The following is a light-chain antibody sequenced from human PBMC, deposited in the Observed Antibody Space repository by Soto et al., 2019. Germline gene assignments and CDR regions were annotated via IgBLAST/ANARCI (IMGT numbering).Light chain of an antibody. CDR2: DAS. CDR1: QIVSSW. J-gene: IGKJ5*01. V-gene: IGKV1-5*01. Sequence: DIQITQSPSTLSASVGDRDTITCRASQIVSSWLAWYQQKPGKAPTLLIYDASTWESGGPPGFSGSGSGTEFTLTISSLEPDDSATYFCQQYNTYPNTLGQGTRLEIK. CDR3: QQYNTYPNT.